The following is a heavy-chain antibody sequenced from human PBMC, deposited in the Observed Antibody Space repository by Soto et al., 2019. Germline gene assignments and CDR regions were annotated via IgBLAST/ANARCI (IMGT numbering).Heavy chain of an antibody. J-gene: IGHJ5*02. D-gene: IGHD2-21*02. V-gene: IGHV4-34*01. CDR1: GGSFSGYY. Sequence: QVQLQQWGAGLLKPSETLSLTCAVYGGSFSGYYWSWIRQPPGKGLEWIGEINPSGSTNYNPSLKSRVTVSVDTSKNQFSLKLISVTAADTAVYYFASWAVMTSAFFDPWVQGGLVIVSS. CDR3: ASWAVMTSAFFDP. CDR2: INPSGST.